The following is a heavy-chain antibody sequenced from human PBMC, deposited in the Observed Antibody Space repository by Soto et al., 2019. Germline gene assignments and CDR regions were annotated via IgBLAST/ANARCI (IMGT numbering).Heavy chain of an antibody. V-gene: IGHV1-46*01. CDR1: GYTFTSYY. CDR3: AREKYGDYVLRYYYYMDV. Sequence: ASVKVSCKASGYTFTSYYMHWVRQAPGQGLEWMGIINPSGGSTSYAQRFQGRVTITRDTSASTAYMELSSLRSEDTAVYYCAREKYGDYVLRYYYYMDVWGKGTTVTVSS. CDR2: INPSGGST. J-gene: IGHJ6*03. D-gene: IGHD4-17*01.